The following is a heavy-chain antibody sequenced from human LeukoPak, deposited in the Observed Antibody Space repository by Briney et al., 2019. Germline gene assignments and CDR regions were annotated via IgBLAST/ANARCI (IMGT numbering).Heavy chain of an antibody. CDR3: ARVNSGSYLVLGAFDI. V-gene: IGHV1-24*01. D-gene: IGHD1-26*01. J-gene: IGHJ3*02. Sequence: ASVKVSCKVSGYTLTELSMHWVRQAPGKGLEWMGGFDPEDGETIYAQKFQGRVTITTDESTSTAYMELSSLRSEDTAVYYCARVNSGSYLVLGAFDIWGQGTMVTVSS. CDR1: GYTLTELS. CDR2: FDPEDGET.